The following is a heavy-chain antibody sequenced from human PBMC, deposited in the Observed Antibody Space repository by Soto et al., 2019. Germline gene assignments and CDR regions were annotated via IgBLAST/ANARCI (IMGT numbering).Heavy chain of an antibody. Sequence: ILSLTRIVSGGCMSSSGYACTWIRQHPGEGREWIGYTYQSGSTYYNPSLRSRITISSDTSQKQFSLKLSSVTAADTAVYYCARSKMPTTGPYLDFWGPGTLVTVSS. D-gene: IGHD1-1*01. V-gene: IGHV4-31*02. CDR3: ARSKMPTTGPYLDF. CDR1: GGCMSSSGYA. J-gene: IGHJ4*02. CDR2: TYQSGST.